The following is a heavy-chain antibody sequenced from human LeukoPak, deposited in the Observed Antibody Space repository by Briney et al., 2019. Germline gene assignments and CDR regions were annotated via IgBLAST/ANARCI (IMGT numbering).Heavy chain of an antibody. J-gene: IGHJ6*03. CDR2: IYYSGST. Sequence: SEALSLTCTVSGGSISSYYWSWIRPPPGKGLEWIGYIYYSGSTNYNPSLKSRVTISVDTSKNQFSLKLSSVTAADTAVYYCAREGNYDYMDVWGKGTTVTVSS. D-gene: IGHD3-10*01. V-gene: IGHV4-59*01. CDR3: AREGNYDYMDV. CDR1: GGSISSYY.